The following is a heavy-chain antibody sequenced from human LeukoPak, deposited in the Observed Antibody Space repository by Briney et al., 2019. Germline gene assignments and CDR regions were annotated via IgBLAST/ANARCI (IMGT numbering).Heavy chain of an antibody. D-gene: IGHD6-19*01. CDR1: GFPFSSYS. CDR3: ARMFSSGWYRDYFDY. Sequence: GGPLRLSCAASGFPFSSYSMNWVRQAPGKGLEWVSGISSSSSYIYYADSMQGRFTISRDNAKNSLYLQMKSLRVEDTAVYYCARMFSSGWYRDYFDYWGQGTLVTVSS. CDR2: ISSSSSYI. J-gene: IGHJ4*02. V-gene: IGHV3-21*01.